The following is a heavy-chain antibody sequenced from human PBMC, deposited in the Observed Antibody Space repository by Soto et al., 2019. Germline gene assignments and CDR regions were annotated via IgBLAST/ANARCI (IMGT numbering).Heavy chain of an antibody. Sequence: SLNVSGRASGFTFPSSAVQCVRQARGQRLEWIARIVVGSGNTNYAQKFQERLTISRDMSTNTAYMELSSLRSEDTAVYYCARENRIVGARGDIWGQGTMVTVSS. V-gene: IGHV1-58*01. D-gene: IGHD1-26*01. CDR2: IVVGSGNT. CDR3: ARENRIVGARGDI. J-gene: IGHJ3*02. CDR1: GFTFPSSA.